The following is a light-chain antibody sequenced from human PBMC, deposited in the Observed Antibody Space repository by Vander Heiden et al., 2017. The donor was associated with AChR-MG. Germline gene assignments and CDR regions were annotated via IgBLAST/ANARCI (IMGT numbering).Light chain of an antibody. J-gene: IGKJ4*01. Sequence: DIQMTQSPSSLSASVGDRVTITCRASQSISNYLNWYQQKPGKAPKLLMYAASSLQSGVPSRFSGSGSGTDFTLTISSLQPEDFATYYCQQRDSAPLTFGGRTKVEIK. CDR2: AAS. V-gene: IGKV1-39*01. CDR3: QQRDSAPLT. CDR1: QSISNY.